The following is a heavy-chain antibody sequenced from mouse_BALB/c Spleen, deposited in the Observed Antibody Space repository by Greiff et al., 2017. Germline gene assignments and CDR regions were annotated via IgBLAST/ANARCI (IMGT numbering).Heavy chain of an antibody. Sequence: VQLQQSGPELVKPGASVRISCKASGYTFTSYYIHWVKQRPGQGLEWIGWIYPGNVNTKYNEKFKGKATLTADKSSSTAYMQLSSLTSEDSAVYFGARDWDAMDYWGQGTSVTVSS. CDR2: IYPGNVNT. CDR1: GYTFTSYY. CDR3: ARDWDAMDY. D-gene: IGHD4-1*01. J-gene: IGHJ4*01. V-gene: IGHV1S56*01.